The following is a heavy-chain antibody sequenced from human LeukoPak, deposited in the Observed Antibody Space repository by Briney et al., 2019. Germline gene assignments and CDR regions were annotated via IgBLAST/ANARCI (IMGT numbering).Heavy chain of an antibody. CDR3: ARGGTADIVVVPAAIEYYYYGMDV. CDR2: IIPILGIA. J-gene: IGHJ6*02. V-gene: IGHV1-69*04. D-gene: IGHD2-2*01. CDR1: GGTFSSYA. Sequence: ASVKVSCKASGGTFSSYAISWVRQAPGQGLEWMGRIIPILGIANYAQKFQGRVTITADKSTCTAYMELSSLRSEDTAVYYCARGGTADIVVVPAAIEYYYYGMDVWGQGTTVTVSS.